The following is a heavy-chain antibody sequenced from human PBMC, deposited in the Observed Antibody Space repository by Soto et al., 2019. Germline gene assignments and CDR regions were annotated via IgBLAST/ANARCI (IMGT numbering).Heavy chain of an antibody. CDR3: ARLRLELTLNYHYYYGMDV. CDR1: GYSFTSYW. J-gene: IGHJ6*02. CDR2: IDPSDSYT. Sequence: GESLKISCKGSGYSFTSYWISWVRQMPGKGLEWMGRIDPSDSYTNYSPSFQGHVTISADKSISTAYLQWSSLKASDTAMYYCARLRLELTLNYHYYYGMDVWGQGTTVTVAS. V-gene: IGHV5-10-1*01. D-gene: IGHD1-7*01.